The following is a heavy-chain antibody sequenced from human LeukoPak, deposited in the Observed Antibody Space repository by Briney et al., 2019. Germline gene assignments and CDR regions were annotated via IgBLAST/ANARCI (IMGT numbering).Heavy chain of an antibody. J-gene: IGHJ3*02. CDR2: IYYSGST. D-gene: IGHD3-16*02. V-gene: IGHV4-39*01. CDR3: ARHYRRAFDI. Sequence: SETLSLTCTVSGDSISSSSYYWGWIRQPPGKGLEWIGSIYYSGSTYYKPSLKSRVIISVDPSKNHFSLKLSSVTAADAAVHYCARHYRRAFDIWGQGTMVTVSS. CDR1: GDSISSSSYY.